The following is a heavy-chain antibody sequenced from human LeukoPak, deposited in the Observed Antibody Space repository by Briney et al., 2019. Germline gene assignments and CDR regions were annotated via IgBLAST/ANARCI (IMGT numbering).Heavy chain of an antibody. CDR2: FDPEDGET. V-gene: IGHV1-24*01. CDR3: AADPNWRGYYGSGSYYSPYYYYYYGMDV. CDR1: GYTLTELS. Sequence: ASVKVSCKVSGYTLTELSMHWVRQAPGKGLEWMGGFDPEDGETIYAQKFQGRVTMTEDTSTDTAYMELSSLRSEDTAVYYCAADPNWRGYYGSGSYYSPYYYYYYGMDVWGQGTTVTVSS. J-gene: IGHJ6*02. D-gene: IGHD3-10*01.